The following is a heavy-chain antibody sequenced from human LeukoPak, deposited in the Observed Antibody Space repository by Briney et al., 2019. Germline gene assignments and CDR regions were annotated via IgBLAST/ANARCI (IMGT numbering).Heavy chain of an antibody. CDR2: IGSSSTYI. D-gene: IGHD3-22*01. CDR3: AREARYYDSSGYYRVIDY. CDR1: AFTFSSYS. V-gene: IGHV3-21*04. J-gene: IGHJ4*02. Sequence: PGGSLRLSCAASAFTFSSYSMNWVRQAPGKGLEWVSSIGSSSTYINYADSVKGRFTISRDNSKNTLYLQMNSLRAEDTAVYYCAREARYYDSSGYYRVIDYWGQGTLVTVSS.